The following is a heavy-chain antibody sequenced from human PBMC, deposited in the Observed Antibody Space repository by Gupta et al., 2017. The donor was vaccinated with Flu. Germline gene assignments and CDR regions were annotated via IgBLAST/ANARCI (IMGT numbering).Heavy chain of an antibody. V-gene: IGHV1-2*04. Sequence: QVQLVQSGAEVKKPGASVKVSCKASGYTFTGYYIHSVRQAPGQGLEWMGWINPNSGGTNYAQKFQGWVTMTRDTSISTAYMELSRLRSDDTAVYYCARSGQELLASYYYGMDVWGQGTTVTVSS. D-gene: IGHD1-26*01. CDR2: INPNSGGT. CDR3: ARSGQELLASYYYGMDV. J-gene: IGHJ6*02. CDR1: GYTFTGYY.